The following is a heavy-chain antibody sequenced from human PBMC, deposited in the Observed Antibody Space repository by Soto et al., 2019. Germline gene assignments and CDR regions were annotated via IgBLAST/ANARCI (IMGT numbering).Heavy chain of an antibody. Sequence: QVQLQESGPGLVRPSETLSLTCTVSGGSISRYYWSWIRQPPGKGLEWIGYIHDSGRTNYNPSLRSRVTISVDTSKNQFSLNLSYVTAADTAVYYCAEGGRSDVDYWGQGTLVTVSS. D-gene: IGHD3-16*01. V-gene: IGHV4-59*01. J-gene: IGHJ4*02. CDR3: AEGGRSDVDY. CDR1: GGSISRYY. CDR2: IHDSGRT.